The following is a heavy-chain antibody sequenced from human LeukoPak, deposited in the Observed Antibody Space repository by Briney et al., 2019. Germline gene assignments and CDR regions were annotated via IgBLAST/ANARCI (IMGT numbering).Heavy chain of an antibody. J-gene: IGHJ4*02. CDR3: ATRGYYDSSVYSTIHQIDY. Sequence: GGSLRLSCAASGFTFEDYGMSWVRQAPGKGLEWVSGINWNGGSTGYADSVKGRFTISRDNAKNSLYLQMNSLRAEDTALYYCATRGYYDSSVYSTIHQIDYWGQGTLVTVSS. V-gene: IGHV3-20*04. CDR1: GFTFEDYG. D-gene: IGHD3-22*01. CDR2: INWNGGST.